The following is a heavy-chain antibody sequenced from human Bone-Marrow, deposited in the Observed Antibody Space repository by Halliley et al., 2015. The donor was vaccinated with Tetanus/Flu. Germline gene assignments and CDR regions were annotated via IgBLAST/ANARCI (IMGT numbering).Heavy chain of an antibody. V-gene: IGHV3-23*01. CDR2: ISISGGDT. CDR3: AKDPRYDPDLDY. Sequence: SLRLSCVASHFTFSSYAMSWVRLAPGKGLDWVSGISISGGDTYYADPVKGRFTISRDNSKDTLYLQMNSLRAEDTALYYCAKDPRYDPDLDYWGHG. CDR1: HFTFSSYA. J-gene: IGHJ4*01. D-gene: IGHD5-12*01.